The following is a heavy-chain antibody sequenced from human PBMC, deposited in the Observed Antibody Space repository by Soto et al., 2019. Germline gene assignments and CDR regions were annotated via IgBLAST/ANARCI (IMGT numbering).Heavy chain of an antibody. CDR2: INPNSGGT. D-gene: IGHD3-10*01. CDR1: GYTFTGYY. CDR3: ASQNVEIRDHYGMDV. J-gene: IGHJ6*02. V-gene: IGHV1-2*04. Sequence: GASVKVSCKASGYTFTGYYMHWVRQAPGQGLEWMGWINPNSGGTNYAQKFQGWVTMTRDTSISTAYMELSRLRSDDTAVYYCASQNVEIRDHYGMDVWGQGTTVTVSS.